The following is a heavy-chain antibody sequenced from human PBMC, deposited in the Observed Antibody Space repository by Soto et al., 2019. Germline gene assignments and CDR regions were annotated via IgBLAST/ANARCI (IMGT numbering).Heavy chain of an antibody. CDR2: IIPMFDTP. CDR3: ARDWAAAGPFDY. D-gene: IGHD6-13*01. Sequence: SVKVSCKASGGTFSSDSFSWVRQAPGQGLEWMGGIIPMFDTPIYAQKFQDRVTITADESTSAAYMQLSSLRSGDTAVYYCARDWAAAGPFDYWGQGTLVTVSS. V-gene: IGHV1-69*13. J-gene: IGHJ4*02. CDR1: GGTFSSDS.